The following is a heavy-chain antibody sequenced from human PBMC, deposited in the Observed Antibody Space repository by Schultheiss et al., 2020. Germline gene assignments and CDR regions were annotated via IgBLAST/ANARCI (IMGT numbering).Heavy chain of an antibody. CDR3: AKDIRVSGSYLYDY. CDR1: GFTFSSYA. J-gene: IGHJ4*02. CDR2: ISGSGGST. Sequence: GGSLRLSCAASGFTFSSYAMSWVRQAPGKGLEWVSAISGSGGSTYYADSVKGRFTISRDNSKNTLYLQMNSLRAEDTAVYYCAKDIRVSGSYLYDYWGQVTLVTVSS. V-gene: IGHV3-23*01. D-gene: IGHD1-26*01.